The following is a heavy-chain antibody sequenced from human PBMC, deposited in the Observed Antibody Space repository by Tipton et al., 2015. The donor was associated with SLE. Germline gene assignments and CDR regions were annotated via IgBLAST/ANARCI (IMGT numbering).Heavy chain of an antibody. Sequence: SLRLSCAASGFTFSSYAMHWVRQAPGKGLEWVAVIWYDGSNKYYADSVKGRFTVSRDNSKNTLYVQMNSLRAEDTAVYYCARAGYDTLTGYQRGYFDYWGQGTLVTVSS. D-gene: IGHD3-9*01. CDR1: GFTFSSYA. V-gene: IGHV3-33*01. CDR2: IWYDGSNK. CDR3: ARAGYDTLTGYQRGYFDY. J-gene: IGHJ4*02.